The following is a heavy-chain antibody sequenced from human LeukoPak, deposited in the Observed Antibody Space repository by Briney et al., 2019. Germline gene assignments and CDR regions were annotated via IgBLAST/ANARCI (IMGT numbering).Heavy chain of an antibody. Sequence: RSSETLSLTCTVSGGSISTYYWSWLRQPPGKGLEWIGYIYYSGSANYNPSLKSRVTISVDTSKNQFSLKLSSVTAADTAVYYCARSYGSGNYFDYWGQGTLVTVSS. CDR2: IYYSGSA. V-gene: IGHV4-59*01. D-gene: IGHD3-10*01. J-gene: IGHJ4*02. CDR3: ARSYGSGNYFDY. CDR1: GGSISTYY.